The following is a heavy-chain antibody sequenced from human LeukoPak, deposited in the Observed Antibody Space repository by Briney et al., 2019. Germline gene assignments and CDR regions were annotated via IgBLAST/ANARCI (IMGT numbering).Heavy chain of an antibody. V-gene: IGHV3-13*01. CDR3: ARGFYGDSRYYYYYMDV. Sequence: PGGSLRLSCAASGFTFSSYDMHWFRQATGKGLEWVSAIGTAGDTYYPGSVKGRFTISRENAKDFLYLQMNNLRDGDTAVYYCARGFYGDSRYYYYYMDVWGKGTTVIVSS. J-gene: IGHJ6*03. CDR1: GFTFSSYD. CDR2: IGTAGDT. D-gene: IGHD3-10*01.